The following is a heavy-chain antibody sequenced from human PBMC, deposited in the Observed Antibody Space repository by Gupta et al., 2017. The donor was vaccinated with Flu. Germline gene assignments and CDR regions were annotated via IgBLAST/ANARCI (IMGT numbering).Heavy chain of an antibody. Sequence: QGQLVESGGGVVQPGRSLILPCAVSRFVFGRSGLTWVRQAPGKGLEWVAMISYDGDKTSYVDSVKGRFTVSRDNSRDTLYLQMNSLTDDDTAVYYCAKTGTTGYFYMDVWGNGTTVIVSS. D-gene: IGHD1-7*01. CDR3: AKTGTTGYFYMDV. J-gene: IGHJ6*03. V-gene: IGHV3-30*18. CDR2: ISYDGDKT. CDR1: RFVFGRSG.